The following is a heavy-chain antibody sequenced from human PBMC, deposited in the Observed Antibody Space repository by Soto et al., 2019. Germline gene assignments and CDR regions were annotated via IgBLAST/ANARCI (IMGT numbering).Heavy chain of an antibody. J-gene: IGHJ5*02. CDR3: ARDFPRGSSGPPRFDP. D-gene: IGHD3-16*01. V-gene: IGHV3-33*01. Sequence: GGSLRLSCAASGFTFSSYGMHWVRQAPGKGLEWVAVIWYDGSNKYYADSVKGRFTISRDNSKNTLYLQMNSLRAEDTAVYYCARDFPRGSSGPPRFDPWGQGTLVTVSS. CDR1: GFTFSSYG. CDR2: IWYDGSNK.